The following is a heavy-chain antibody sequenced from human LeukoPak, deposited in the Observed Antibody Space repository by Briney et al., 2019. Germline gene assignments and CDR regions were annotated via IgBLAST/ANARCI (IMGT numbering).Heavy chain of an antibody. J-gene: IGHJ4*02. V-gene: IGHV3-23*01. Sequence: PGGSLRLSCPVSGFTFSSYALRWVRQAPRRGLDWVSVISTSGESAYYADSVKGRFTISRDNSKNTLYLQMNSLRAEDTAVYYCAKDRGSGYHYFDYWGQGTLVTVSS. CDR1: GFTFSSYA. CDR3: AKDRGSGYHYFDY. CDR2: ISTSGESA. D-gene: IGHD3-22*01.